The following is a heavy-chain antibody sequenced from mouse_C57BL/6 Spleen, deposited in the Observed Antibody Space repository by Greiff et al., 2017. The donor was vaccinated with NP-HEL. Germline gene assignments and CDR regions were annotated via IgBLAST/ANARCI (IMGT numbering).Heavy chain of an antibody. J-gene: IGHJ2*01. CDR3: AREAVVATRGFDY. CDR1: GYTFTSYW. Sequence: VQLQQPGAELVRPGSSVKLSCKASGYTFTSYWMHWVKQRPIQGLEWIGNIDPSDSETHYNQKFKDKATLTVDKSSSTAYMQLSSLTSEDSAVYYCAREAVVATRGFDYWGQGTTLTVSS. D-gene: IGHD1-1*01. CDR2: IDPSDSET. V-gene: IGHV1-52*01.